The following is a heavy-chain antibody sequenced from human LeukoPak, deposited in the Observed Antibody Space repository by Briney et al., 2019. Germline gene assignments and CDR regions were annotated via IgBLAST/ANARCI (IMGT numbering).Heavy chain of an antibody. CDR1: GYTFTDYF. V-gene: IGHV1-69*02. CDR3: AICVGAAMVRAYYGMDV. D-gene: IGHD5-18*01. Sequence: GASVKVSCKASGYTFTDYFMHWVRQAPGQGLEWMGRIIPILGIANYAQKFQGRVTITADKSTSTAYMELSSLRSEDTAVYYCAICVGAAMVRAYYGMDVWGQGTTVTVSS. J-gene: IGHJ6*02. CDR2: IIPILGIA.